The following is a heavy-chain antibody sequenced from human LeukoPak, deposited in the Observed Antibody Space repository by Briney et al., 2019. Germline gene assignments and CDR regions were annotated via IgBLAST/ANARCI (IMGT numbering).Heavy chain of an antibody. D-gene: IGHD4-17*01. Sequence: GGSLRLSCAASGFTFSSYAMSWVRQAPGKGLEWVSAISGSGGGTYYADSVKGRFTISRDNAKNSLYLQMNSLTAEDTAVYYCAKDRIIYGDYGDAFDTWGQGTMVTVSS. CDR2: ISGSGGGT. V-gene: IGHV3-23*01. J-gene: IGHJ3*02. CDR1: GFTFSSYA. CDR3: AKDRIIYGDYGDAFDT.